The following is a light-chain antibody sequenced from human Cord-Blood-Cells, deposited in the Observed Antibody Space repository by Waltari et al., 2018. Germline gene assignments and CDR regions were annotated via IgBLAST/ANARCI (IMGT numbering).Light chain of an antibody. CDR1: QSVSSN. CDR2: GAS. V-gene: IGKV3-15*01. Sequence: EIVMTQSPATLSVSPGERDTLSCRASQSVSSNLAWYQQKPGQAPRLLIYGASTRATGIPARFSGSVSGTEFTLTISSLQSEDFAVYYCQQYNNWPPYRFGQGTKLAIK. CDR3: QQYNNWPPYR. J-gene: IGKJ2*03.